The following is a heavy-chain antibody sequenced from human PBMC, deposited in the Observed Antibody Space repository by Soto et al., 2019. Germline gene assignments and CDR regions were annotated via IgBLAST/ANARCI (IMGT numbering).Heavy chain of an antibody. D-gene: IGHD2-15*01. V-gene: IGHV3-49*03. CDR2: IRSKAYGGTT. Sequence: PGGSLRLSCTASGFTFGDYAMSWFRQAPGKGLEWVGFIRSKAYGGTTEYAASVKGRFTISRDDSKSIAYLQMNSLKTEDTAVYYCTRDISCSGGSCRLFDYWGQGTLVTVSS. J-gene: IGHJ4*02. CDR1: GFTFGDYA. CDR3: TRDISCSGGSCRLFDY.